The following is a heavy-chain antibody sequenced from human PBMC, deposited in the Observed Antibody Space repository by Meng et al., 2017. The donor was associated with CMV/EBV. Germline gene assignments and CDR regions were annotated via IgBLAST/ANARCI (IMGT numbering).Heavy chain of an antibody. Sequence: GESLKISCAASGFTFSSYWMHWVRQAPGKGLVWVSRINSDGSSTSYADSVKGRFTISRDNAKNTLYLQMNSLRAEDTAVYYCAISFPRGYCSSTSCYTGFRPYYGMDVWDQGTTVTVSS. J-gene: IGHJ6*02. CDR2: INSDGSST. V-gene: IGHV3-74*01. CDR1: GFTFSSYW. CDR3: AISFPRGYCSSTSCYTGFRPYYGMDV. D-gene: IGHD2-2*02.